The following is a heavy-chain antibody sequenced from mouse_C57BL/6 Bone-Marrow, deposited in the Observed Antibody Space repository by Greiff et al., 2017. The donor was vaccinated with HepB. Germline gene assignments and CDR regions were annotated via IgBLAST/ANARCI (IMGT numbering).Heavy chain of an antibody. CDR3: ARGMGAYYAMDY. CDR1: GYSITSGYY. Sequence: EESGPGLVKPSQSLSLTCSVTGYSITSGYYWNWIRQFPGNKLEWMGYISYDGSNNYNPSLKNRISITRDTSKNQFFLKLNSVTTEDTATYYCARGMGAYYAMDYWGQGTSVTVSS. CDR2: ISYDGSN. V-gene: IGHV3-6*01. D-gene: IGHD2-3*01. J-gene: IGHJ4*01.